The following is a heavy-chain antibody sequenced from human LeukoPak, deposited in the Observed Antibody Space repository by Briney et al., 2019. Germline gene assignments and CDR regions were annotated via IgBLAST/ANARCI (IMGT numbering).Heavy chain of an antibody. CDR3: AKGGNLNWYFDL. CDR1: GFTFSSYA. Sequence: GGSLRLSSAASGFTFSSYAMSWVRQAPGKGLEWVSAISGSGGSTYYADSVKGRFTISRDNSKNTLYLQMNSLRAEDTAVYYCAKGGNLNWYFDLWGRGTLVTVSS. J-gene: IGHJ2*01. V-gene: IGHV3-23*01. CDR2: ISGSGGST. D-gene: IGHD4-23*01.